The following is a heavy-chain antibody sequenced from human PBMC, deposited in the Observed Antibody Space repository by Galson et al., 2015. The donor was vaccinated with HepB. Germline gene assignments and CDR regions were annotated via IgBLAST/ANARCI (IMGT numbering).Heavy chain of an antibody. D-gene: IGHD3-10*01. CDR1: GYTFTSYG. V-gene: IGHV1-18*01. CDR3: ARKLWFRETFYYYYYMDV. Sequence: SVKVSCKASGYTFTSYGISWVRQAPGQGLEWMRWISAYNGNTNYAQKLQGRVTMTTDTSTSTAYMELRSLRSDDTAVYYCARKLWFRETFYYYYYMDVWGKGTTVTVS. CDR2: ISAYNGNT. J-gene: IGHJ6*03.